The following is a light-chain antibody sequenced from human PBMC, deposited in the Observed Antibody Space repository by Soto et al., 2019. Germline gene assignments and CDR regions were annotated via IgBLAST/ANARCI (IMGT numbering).Light chain of an antibody. J-gene: IGKJ2*01. V-gene: IGKV3-20*01. CDR1: QSVSAAN. CDR3: QQYGSSTYT. Sequence: EIVLTQSPGTLSLSPGERASLSCRASQSVSAANLAWYQQKPGQAPRLLIYGASDRATGIPDRFSGSGSRADFTLTISRLEPEDSGVYYCQQYGSSTYTFGQGTKLEIK. CDR2: GAS.